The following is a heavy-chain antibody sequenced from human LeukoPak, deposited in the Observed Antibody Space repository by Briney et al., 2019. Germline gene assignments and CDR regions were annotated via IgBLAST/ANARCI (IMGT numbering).Heavy chain of an antibody. CDR1: GGSISSYY. CDR2: IYTSGST. V-gene: IGHV4-4*07. D-gene: IGHD3-10*01. CDR3: ARDPAFGDYYYYGMDV. J-gene: IGHJ6*02. Sequence: PSETLSLTCTVSGGSISSYYWSWIRQPAGKGLEWIGRIYTSGSTNYNPSLESRVTMSVDTSKNQFSLKLSSVTAADTAVYYCARDPAFGDYYYYGMDVWGQGTTVTVSS.